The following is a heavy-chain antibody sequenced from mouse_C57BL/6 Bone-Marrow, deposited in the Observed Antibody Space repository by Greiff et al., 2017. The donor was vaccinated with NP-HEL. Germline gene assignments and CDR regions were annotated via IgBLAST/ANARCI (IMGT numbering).Heavy chain of an antibody. D-gene: IGHD2-3*01. CDR1: GYTFTSYW. CDR3: ARHGGYYFYAMDY. V-gene: IGHV1-53*01. Sequence: VQLQQPGTELVKPGASVKLSCKASGYTFTSYWMHWVKQRPGQGLEWIGNINPSNGGTNYNEKFKSKATLTVDKSSSTAYMQLSSLTSEDSAVYYCARHGGYYFYAMDYWGQGTSVTVSS. J-gene: IGHJ4*01. CDR2: INPSNGGT.